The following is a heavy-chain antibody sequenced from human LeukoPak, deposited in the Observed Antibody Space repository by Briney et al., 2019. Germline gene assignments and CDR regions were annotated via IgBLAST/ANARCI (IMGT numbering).Heavy chain of an antibody. V-gene: IGHV3-53*01. CDR2: IYSGGST. CDR1: GFTVSSNY. D-gene: IGHD3-22*01. CDR3: AREPNYYDSSGHFDY. J-gene: IGHJ4*02. Sequence: GGSLRLSCAASGFTVSSNYMSWVRQAPGKGLEWVSVIYSGGSTYYADSVKGRFTISRDNSKNTLYLQMNSLRAEDTAVYYCAREPNYYDSSGHFDYWGQGTLVTVSS.